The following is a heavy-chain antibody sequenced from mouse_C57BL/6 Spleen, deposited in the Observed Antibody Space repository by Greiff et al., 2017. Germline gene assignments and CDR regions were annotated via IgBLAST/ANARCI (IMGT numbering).Heavy chain of an antibody. CDR3: AKGDDYDDGAWFAY. D-gene: IGHD2-4*01. Sequence: QVQLQQSGAELVRPGTSVKVSCKASGYAFTNYLIEWVKQRPGQGLEWIGVINPGSGGTNYNEKFKGKATLTADKSSSTAYMQLSSLTSEDSAVYVCAKGDDYDDGAWFAYWGQGTLVTVSA. CDR1: GYAFTNYL. V-gene: IGHV1-54*01. J-gene: IGHJ3*01. CDR2: INPGSGGT.